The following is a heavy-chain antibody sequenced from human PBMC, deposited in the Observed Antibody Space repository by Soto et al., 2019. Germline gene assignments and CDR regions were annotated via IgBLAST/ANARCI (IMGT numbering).Heavy chain of an antibody. CDR3: GKVADSGYYTVER. CDR1: GFTFSSYG. J-gene: IGHJ4*02. Sequence: GGSLRLSCAASGFTFSSYGMHWVRQAPGKGLEWVAVIWYDGSNKYYADSVKGRFTISRDNSKNTLYLQMNSLRVEDTAVYYCGKVADSGYYTVERWGQGTLVTVS. V-gene: IGHV3-33*06. D-gene: IGHD3-22*01. CDR2: IWYDGSNK.